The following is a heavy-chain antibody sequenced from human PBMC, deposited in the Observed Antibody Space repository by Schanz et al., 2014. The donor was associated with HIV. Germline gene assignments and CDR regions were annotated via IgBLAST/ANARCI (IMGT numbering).Heavy chain of an antibody. D-gene: IGHD2-21*02. Sequence: QVQLVQPGAEVRKPGASVKVSCKASGYTFTSFGVTWVRQAPGQGLEWMGWISPYNGYTDYAQKLQGRVTLTTDTSTTTAYMDLRSLRSDDTAVYHCARRESDGALDVWGPGTTVIVSS. V-gene: IGHV1-18*01. CDR2: ISPYNGYT. CDR1: GYTFTSFG. CDR3: ARRESDGALDV. J-gene: IGHJ6*02.